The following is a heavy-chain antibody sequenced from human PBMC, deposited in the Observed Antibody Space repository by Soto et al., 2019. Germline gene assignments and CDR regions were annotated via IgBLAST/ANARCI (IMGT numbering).Heavy chain of an antibody. Sequence: APVKVACKASGYTFTSYYMHWVRQAPGQGLEWMGIINPSGGSTSYAQKFQGRVTMTRDTSTSTAYMELSSLRSEDTAVYYCARDHTEYCSGGSCYWFDPWGQGTLVTVSS. V-gene: IGHV1-46*01. CDR2: INPSGGST. CDR3: ARDHTEYCSGGSCYWFDP. CDR1: GYTFTSYY. J-gene: IGHJ5*02. D-gene: IGHD2-15*01.